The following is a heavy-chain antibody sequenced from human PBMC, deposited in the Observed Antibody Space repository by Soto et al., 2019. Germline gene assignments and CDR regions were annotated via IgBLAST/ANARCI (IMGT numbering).Heavy chain of an antibody. Sequence: QVQLVESGGGEVQPGRSLRLTCAASGFTFSSNGMHWVRQAPGKGLEWVALVAYDGSKTYYGDSVRGRFTISRDNSENTLYLQMNSLRAEDTAVYYCARWVGGSMYDNSGKYDSWGQGTLVTVSS. D-gene: IGHD3-22*01. CDR3: ARWVGGSMYDNSGKYDS. CDR2: VAYDGSKT. CDR1: GFTFSSNG. J-gene: IGHJ5*01. V-gene: IGHV3-30*03.